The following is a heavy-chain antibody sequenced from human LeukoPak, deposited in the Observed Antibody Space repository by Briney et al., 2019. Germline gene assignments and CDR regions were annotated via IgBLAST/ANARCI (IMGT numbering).Heavy chain of an antibody. Sequence: GGSLRLSCAASGSTVSSNYMSWVRQAPGKGLEGVSVIYSGGSTYYADSVKGRFTISRDNSKNTLYLQMNSLRAEDTAVYYCARGGYRSSTSCHMGDAFDIWGQGTMVTVSS. J-gene: IGHJ3*02. D-gene: IGHD2-2*01. V-gene: IGHV3-53*01. CDR3: ARGGYRSSTSCHMGDAFDI. CDR2: IYSGGST. CDR1: GSTVSSNY.